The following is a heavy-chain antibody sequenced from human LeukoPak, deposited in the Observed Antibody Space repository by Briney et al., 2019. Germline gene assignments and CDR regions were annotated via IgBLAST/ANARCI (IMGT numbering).Heavy chain of an antibody. CDR3: ARAGLNGDVNY. J-gene: IGHJ4*02. Sequence: SETLSLTCAVYGGSFSGYYWSWIRQPPGKGLEWIGEINHSGSTNYNPSLKSRVTISVDTSKNQFSLKLSSVTAADTAVYYCARAGLNGDVNYWGQGTLVTVFS. CDR2: INHSGST. V-gene: IGHV4-34*01. D-gene: IGHD4-17*01. CDR1: GGSFSGYY.